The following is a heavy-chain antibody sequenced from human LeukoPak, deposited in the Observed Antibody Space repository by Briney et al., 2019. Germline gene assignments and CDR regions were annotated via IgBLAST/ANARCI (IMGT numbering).Heavy chain of an antibody. CDR2: INTKGGT. D-gene: IGHD2-21*01. J-gene: IGHJ4*02. Sequence: PSETLSLTCTLSGVSMSAYQWSWVRQSPEKGREWMGCINTKGGTSHNPYPKRRVTSSVDTSKSQFSLRLTSVAAADTAVYYCATSNDAKIAPFDHWGQGAPVTVSS. CDR1: GVSMSAYQ. CDR3: ATSNDAKIAPFDH. V-gene: IGHV4-4*09.